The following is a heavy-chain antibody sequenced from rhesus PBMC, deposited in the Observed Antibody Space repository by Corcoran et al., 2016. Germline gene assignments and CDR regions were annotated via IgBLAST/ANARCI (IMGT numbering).Heavy chain of an antibody. J-gene: IGHJ4*01. V-gene: IGHV1-111*02. CDR3: ATMGQLAL. Sequence: EVQLVQSGAEVKKPGASVKISCKASGYTFTDYYLHWLRQPPGKGFEWMGRVDPEDGEAIHEQKFQDRVTITADTSTDTAYMELSSLRSEDTAVYYCATMGQLALWGQGVLVTVSS. CDR1: GYTFTDYY. CDR2: VDPEDGEA. D-gene: IGHD6-25*01.